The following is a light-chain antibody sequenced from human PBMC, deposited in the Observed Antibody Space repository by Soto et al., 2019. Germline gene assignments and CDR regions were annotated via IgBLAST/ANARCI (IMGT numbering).Light chain of an antibody. CDR2: GAS. Sequence: EIRITQSPTTPSVSPGERATLSCRASQSVSSNLAWYQQKPGQAPRLLIYGASSRATGIPVRFSGSGSGTEFTLTISSLQSEDFAVYYCQQYNNWPLTFGQGTRLENK. J-gene: IGKJ5*01. CDR1: QSVSSN. V-gene: IGKV3-15*01. CDR3: QQYNNWPLT.